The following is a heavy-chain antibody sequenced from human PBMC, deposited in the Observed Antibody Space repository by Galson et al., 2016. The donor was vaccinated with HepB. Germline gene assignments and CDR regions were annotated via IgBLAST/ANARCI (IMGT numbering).Heavy chain of an antibody. D-gene: IGHD5-18*01. Sequence: ETLSLTCAVSGYSISSGYYWGWIRQSPGKALEWIGYILYSGNTNYNPSLWSRVTISLDTSRNQFSLNLRSVTAADTAVYYCASPIHLWALEYWGQGTLVTVSS. CDR1: GYSISSGYY. CDR3: ASPIHLWALEY. CDR2: ILYSGNT. J-gene: IGHJ4*02. V-gene: IGHV4-61*01.